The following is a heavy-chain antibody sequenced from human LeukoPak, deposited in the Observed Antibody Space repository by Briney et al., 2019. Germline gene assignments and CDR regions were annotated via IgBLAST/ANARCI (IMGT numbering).Heavy chain of an antibody. V-gene: IGHV1-69*05. Sequence: SVKVCCSASGGTFTSYAISWVRQAPGPGLEWMGGIMLIFGTANYAQKYQGRVTITTDKSTSTAYMELSSLRSEDTAVYYCARYMTAVVVTAIQREDDAFDIWGQGTMVTVSS. CDR2: IMLIFGTA. J-gene: IGHJ3*02. D-gene: IGHD2-21*02. CDR3: ARYMTAVVVTAIQREDDAFDI. CDR1: GGTFTSYA.